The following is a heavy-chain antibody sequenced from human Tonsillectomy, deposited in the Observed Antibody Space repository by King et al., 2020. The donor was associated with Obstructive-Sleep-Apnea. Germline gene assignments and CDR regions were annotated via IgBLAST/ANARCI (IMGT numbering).Heavy chain of an antibody. J-gene: IGHJ4*02. CDR2: IYYSGST. Sequence: VQLQESGPGLVKPSETLSLTCTVYGGSISSYYWSWIRQPPGKGLEWIGYIYYSGSTNYNPSLKSRVTISVDTSKNQFSLKLSSVTAADTAVYYCARERLGVDYWGQGTLVTVSS. CDR1: GGSISSYY. V-gene: IGHV4-59*01. D-gene: IGHD6-19*01. CDR3: ARERLGVDY.